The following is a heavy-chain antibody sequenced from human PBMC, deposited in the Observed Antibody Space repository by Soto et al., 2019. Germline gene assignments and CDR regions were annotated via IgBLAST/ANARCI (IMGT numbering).Heavy chain of an antibody. Sequence: QVQLVESGGGVVQPGRSLRLSCAASGFTFSSYGMHWVRQAPGKGLEWVAVISYDGSNKYYADSVKGRFTISRDNSKNTLYLQMTSLRAEDTAVYYCAKSAAYYFDYWGQGTLVTVSS. V-gene: IGHV3-30*18. CDR1: GFTFSSYG. J-gene: IGHJ4*02. CDR2: ISYDGSNK. D-gene: IGHD6-13*01. CDR3: AKSAAYYFDY.